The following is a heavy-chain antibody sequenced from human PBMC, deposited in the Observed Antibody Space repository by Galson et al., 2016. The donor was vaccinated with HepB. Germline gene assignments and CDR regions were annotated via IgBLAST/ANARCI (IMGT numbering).Heavy chain of an antibody. D-gene: IGHD3-10*01. J-gene: IGHJ5*02. CDR2: LNVYNGNT. V-gene: IGHV1-18*04. CDR1: GHTFISYS. CDR3: ATYQEGSGRVWFDP. Sequence: SVKVSCKASGHTFISYSVTWVRQAPGQGLEWMGWLNVYNGNTHSAQNLQGRVTMTTDTSTNTAYMELRSLRSDDTAVYYGATYQEGSGRVWFDPGGQGTLVTVSS.